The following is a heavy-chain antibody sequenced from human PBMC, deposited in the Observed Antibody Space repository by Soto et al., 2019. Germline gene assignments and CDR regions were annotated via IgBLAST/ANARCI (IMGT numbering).Heavy chain of an antibody. CDR3: ARARGNTVTDGMDV. D-gene: IGHD4-4*01. V-gene: IGHV4-59*01. CDR1: GGSISSYY. CDR2: IYYSGST. Sequence: QVQLQESGPGLVKPAETLSLTCTVSGGSISSYYWSWIRQPPGKGLEWIGYIYYSGSTNYNPSLKSRVTISVDTSKNQFSLKLSSVAAAATAVSYCARARGNTVTDGMDVWGQGNTVTVSS. J-gene: IGHJ6*01.